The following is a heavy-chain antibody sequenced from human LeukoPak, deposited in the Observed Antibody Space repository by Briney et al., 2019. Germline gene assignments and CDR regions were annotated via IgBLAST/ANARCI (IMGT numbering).Heavy chain of an antibody. CDR3: ARVVTVTIAHVAFDI. V-gene: IGHV3-48*02. CDR2: ISSSSSTI. J-gene: IGHJ3*02. CDR1: GFTFSSYS. Sequence: GGSLRLSCAASGFTFSSYSMNWVRQAPGKGLEWVSYISSSSSTIYYADSVKGRFTISRDNAKNSLYLQMNSLRDEDTAVYYCARVVTVTIAHVAFDIWGQGTMVTVSS. D-gene: IGHD4-17*01.